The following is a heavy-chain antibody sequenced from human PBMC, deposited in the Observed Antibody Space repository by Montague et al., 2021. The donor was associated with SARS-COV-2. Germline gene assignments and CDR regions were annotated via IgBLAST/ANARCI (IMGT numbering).Heavy chain of an antibody. Sequence: SLRLSCAASGFTFSDYYMSWIRQAPGKGLEWVSYISSSSSYTNYADSVKGLFTISRDNAKNSPYLQMNSLRAEDTAVYYCAASLGSITIFGVVTMGYFDYWGQGTLVTVSS. J-gene: IGHJ4*02. D-gene: IGHD3-3*01. CDR3: AASLGSITIFGVVTMGYFDY. CDR1: GFTFSDYY. V-gene: IGHV3-11*03. CDR2: ISSSSSYT.